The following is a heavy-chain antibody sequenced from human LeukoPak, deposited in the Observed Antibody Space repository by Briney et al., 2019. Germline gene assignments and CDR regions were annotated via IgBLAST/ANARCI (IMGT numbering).Heavy chain of an antibody. CDR2: ISSSSTYM. Sequence: GGSLRLSCAASGFTFSIYTMNWVRQAPGKGLEWVSSISSSSTYMFYADSVKGRFTISRDNTKNSLYLQMNSLRAEDTAVYYCARVRDLYRDYWGQGTLVTVSS. D-gene: IGHD2-2*02. J-gene: IGHJ4*02. CDR3: ARVRDLYRDY. V-gene: IGHV3-21*01. CDR1: GFTFSIYT.